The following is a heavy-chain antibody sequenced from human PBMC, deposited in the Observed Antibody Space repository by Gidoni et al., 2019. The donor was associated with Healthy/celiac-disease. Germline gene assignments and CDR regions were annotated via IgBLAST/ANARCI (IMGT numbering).Heavy chain of an antibody. CDR1: GSTFRRYG. Sequence: QLVQSGGGVVPPVRSLRLPCAASGSTFRRYGMQWVRQAPGKGLEWVAVISYDGSNKYYADSVKGRFTISRDNSKNTLYLQMNSLRAEDTAVYYCAKATVDGRGGSCYPDNWGQGTLVTVSS. CDR2: ISYDGSNK. D-gene: IGHD2-15*01. V-gene: IGHV3-30*18. J-gene: IGHJ4*02. CDR3: AKATVDGRGGSCYPDN.